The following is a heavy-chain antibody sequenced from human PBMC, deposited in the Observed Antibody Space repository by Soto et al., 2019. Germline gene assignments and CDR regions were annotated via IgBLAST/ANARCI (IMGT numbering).Heavy chain of an antibody. CDR1: GFTFSSYA. CDR3: ARAREGMDV. Sequence: VQLVESGGGVVQPGRSLRLSCAASGFTFSSYAMHWVRQAPGKGLEWVAVISYDGSNKYYADSVKGRFTISRDNSKNTLYLQMNSLRAEDTAVYYCARAREGMDVWGQGTTVTVSS. V-gene: IGHV3-30-3*01. J-gene: IGHJ6*02. CDR2: ISYDGSNK.